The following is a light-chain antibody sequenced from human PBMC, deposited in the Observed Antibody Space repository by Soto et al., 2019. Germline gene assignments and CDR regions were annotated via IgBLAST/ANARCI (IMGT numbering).Light chain of an antibody. J-gene: IGKJ5*01. V-gene: IGKV3-20*01. Sequence: EVVLTQSPGTLSLSPGERATLSCRPSQSVSSIYLAWYQQKPGQAPRLLIYAASTRATGIPDRFSGSGSGTDFTLTISRLAPEDFALYFCQQYGSSPITFGQGTRLEIK. CDR3: QQYGSSPIT. CDR1: QSVSSIY. CDR2: AAS.